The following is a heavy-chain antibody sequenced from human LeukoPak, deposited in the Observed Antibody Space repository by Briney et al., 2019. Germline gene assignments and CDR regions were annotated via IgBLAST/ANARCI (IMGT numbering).Heavy chain of an antibody. CDR3: ARDDCGGDCFGFDP. J-gene: IGHJ5*02. CDR1: GGSFSGYY. CDR2: INHSGST. D-gene: IGHD2-21*02. Sequence: SETLSLTCAVYGGSFSGYYWSWIRQPPGKGLEWIGEINHSGSTNYNPSLKSRVTISVDTSKNQFSLKLSSVTAADTAVYYCARDDCGGDCFGFDPWGQGTLVTVSS. V-gene: IGHV4-34*01.